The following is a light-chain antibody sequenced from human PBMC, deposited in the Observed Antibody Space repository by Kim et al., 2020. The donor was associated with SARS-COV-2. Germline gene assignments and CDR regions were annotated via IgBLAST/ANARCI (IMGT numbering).Light chain of an antibody. CDR2: KDT. Sequence: AFPGQTATVPCTGEGLAKGHARWFQQKPGQAPVLVIYKDTERPSGIPERFSGSSSGTTVTLTISGAQVDDEADYYCYSVADNIGLFGGGTQLTVL. V-gene: IGLV3-27*01. CDR3: YSVADNIGL. J-gene: IGLJ3*02. CDR1: GLAKGH.